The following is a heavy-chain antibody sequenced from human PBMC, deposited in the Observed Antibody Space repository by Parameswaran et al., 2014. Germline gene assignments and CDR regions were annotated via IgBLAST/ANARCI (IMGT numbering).Heavy chain of an antibody. CDR3: ARSTADTPLVLDS. J-gene: IGHJ4*02. D-gene: IGHD5-18*01. V-gene: IGHV2-5*08. Sequence: RWIRSAPQGRPLEWLALIFWDDDKRYSPSLKTRLSIAKDTSKNQVILKMANMVPVDTATYYCARSTADTPLVLDSWGQGTLVTVSS. CDR2: IFWDDDK.